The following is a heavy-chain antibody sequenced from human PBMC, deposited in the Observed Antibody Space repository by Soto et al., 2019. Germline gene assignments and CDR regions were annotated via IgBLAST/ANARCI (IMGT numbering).Heavy chain of an antibody. J-gene: IGHJ4*01. CDR1: GFTFSNAW. Sequence: VQLVESGGGLVKPGGSLRLSCAASGFTFSNAWMSWVRQAPGKGLEWVARIKSEINGGTTEYAAPVKGRFTISRDDSKETLDLQMNSLETEDTAVYYCSQNSFYWGHGTLVIVSS. CDR3: SQNSFY. CDR2: IKSEINGGTT. D-gene: IGHD1-26*01. V-gene: IGHV3-15*01.